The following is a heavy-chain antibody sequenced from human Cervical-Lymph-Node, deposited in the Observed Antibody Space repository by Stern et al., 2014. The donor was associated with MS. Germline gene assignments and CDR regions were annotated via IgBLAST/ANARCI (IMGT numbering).Heavy chain of an antibody. J-gene: IGHJ4*02. CDR2: ISYDGGND. CDR1: EFTFNEHS. Sequence: QMQLVQSGGGVVQPGRSLRLSCAASEFTFNEHSMHWVRQTPGKGLEWVAIISYDGGNDYYADSVKGRFTISRDNSKNTLYLQMNTLRAEDTAVYYCTASASCGGDCYSGAFDYWGQGTLVTVSS. D-gene: IGHD2-21*01. CDR3: TASASCGGDCYSGAFDY. V-gene: IGHV3-30-3*01.